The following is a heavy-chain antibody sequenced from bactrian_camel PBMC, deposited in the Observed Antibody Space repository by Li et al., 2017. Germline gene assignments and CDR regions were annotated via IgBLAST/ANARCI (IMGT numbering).Heavy chain of an antibody. CDR2: IDDDGRI. D-gene: IGHD6*01. V-gene: IGHV3S55*01. Sequence: HVQLVESGGGSVQAGGSLRLSCAASGHINGRYCMGWFRQPPGGERKWVASIDDDGRISYADSVKGRFTISQRNAGTTLSLQMNSLKPEDTAMYYCAAVPRGFGTWGTDEDNYWGQGTQVTVS. CDR1: GHINGRYC. J-gene: IGHJ4*01. CDR3: AAVPRGFGTWGTDEDNY.